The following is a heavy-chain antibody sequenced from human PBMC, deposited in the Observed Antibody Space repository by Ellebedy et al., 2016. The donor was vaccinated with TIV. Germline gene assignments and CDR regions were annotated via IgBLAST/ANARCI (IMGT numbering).Heavy chain of an antibody. CDR3: ARGTGLYGMDV. J-gene: IGHJ6*02. CDR1: GSSISSGGYY. CDR2: IYYSGST. V-gene: IGHV4-31*03. D-gene: IGHD3-22*01. Sequence: LRLSXTVSGSSISSGGYYWSWIRQHPGKGLEWIGYIYYSGSTYYNPSLKSRVTISVDTSKNQFSLKLSSVTAADTAVYYCARGTGLYGMDVWGQGTTVTVSS.